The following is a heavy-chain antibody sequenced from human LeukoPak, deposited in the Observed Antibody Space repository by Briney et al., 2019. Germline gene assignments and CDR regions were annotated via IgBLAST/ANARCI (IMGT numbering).Heavy chain of an antibody. D-gene: IGHD3-22*01. CDR1: GASISGSGYY. CDR3: ARVRASSGYLFDY. J-gene: IGHJ4*02. V-gene: IGHV4-39*07. Sequence: PSETLSLTCAVSGASISGSGYYWGWIRQPPGKGLEWIGNIYYSGSTYYNPSLKSRVTISVDTSKNQFSLKLSSVTAADTAVYYCARVRASSGYLFDYWGQGTLVTVSS. CDR2: IYYSGST.